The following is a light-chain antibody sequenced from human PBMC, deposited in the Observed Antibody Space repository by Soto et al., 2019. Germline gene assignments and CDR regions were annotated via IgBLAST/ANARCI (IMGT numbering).Light chain of an antibody. V-gene: IGLV1-47*02. Sequence: QSVLTQPPSASATPGQRVSISCSGNRSNIGSNYVYWYQQLPGAAPRLLMYSNNQRPSGVPGRFSVSKSGTSASLAISGLRSEDEADYYCAAWDDNLSGWVFGGGTKLTVL. CDR1: RSNIGSNY. CDR3: AAWDDNLSGWV. J-gene: IGLJ3*02. CDR2: SNN.